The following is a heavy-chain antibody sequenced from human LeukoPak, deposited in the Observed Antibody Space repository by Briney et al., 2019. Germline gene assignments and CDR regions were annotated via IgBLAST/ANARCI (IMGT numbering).Heavy chain of an antibody. D-gene: IGHD6-13*01. V-gene: IGHV3-30*02. Sequence: GGSLRLSCVASGFTFSDHYMDWVRQAPGKGLEWVAFIRYDGSNKYYADSVKGRFTISRDSSKNTLYLQMSSLRAEDTAVYYCAKSRAADTTLLFDYWGQGTLVTVSS. CDR1: GFTFSDHY. CDR3: AKSRAADTTLLFDY. J-gene: IGHJ4*02. CDR2: IRYDGSNK.